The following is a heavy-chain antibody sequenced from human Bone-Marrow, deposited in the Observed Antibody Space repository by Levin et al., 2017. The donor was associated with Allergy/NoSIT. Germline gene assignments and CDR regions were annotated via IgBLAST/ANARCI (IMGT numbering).Heavy chain of an antibody. CDR1: GYSFTNNW. J-gene: IGHJ4*02. CDR2: IFPGDSDT. Sequence: GESLKISCKGSGYSFTNNWIGWVRQMPGKGLEWMGIIFPGDSDTKYSPSFQCRVTISVDKSVRTAYLQWSSLEASDTAMYYCATAAAAGALYYFDFWGQGTLVTVSS. D-gene: IGHD6-13*01. CDR3: ATAAAAGALYYFDF. V-gene: IGHV5-51*01.